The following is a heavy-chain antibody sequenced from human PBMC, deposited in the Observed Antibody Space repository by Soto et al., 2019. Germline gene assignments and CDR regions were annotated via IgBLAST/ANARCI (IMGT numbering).Heavy chain of an antibody. CDR2: INPNNGRT. Sequence: ASVKVSCKASGYTFTAYFLHWVRQAPGQGLEWMGWINPNNGRTFFAPEFQGRVTLTSDTSSSTAYMELSGLTSDDTAVYYCAREGYRGRWSDPWGQGTLVTVSS. V-gene: IGHV1-2*02. D-gene: IGHD1-26*01. CDR1: GYTFTAYF. J-gene: IGHJ5*02. CDR3: AREGYRGRWSDP.